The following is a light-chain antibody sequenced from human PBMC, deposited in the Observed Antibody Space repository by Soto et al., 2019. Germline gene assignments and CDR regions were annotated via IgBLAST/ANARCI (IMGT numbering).Light chain of an antibody. CDR1: ISNIGKDT. CDR2: NDD. CDR3: STWDDSLNGWV. V-gene: IGLV1-44*01. Sequence: QSVLTQQPSVSGTPGLRVNTACSGGISNIGKDTVNWYQQLPGTAPKLLMFNDDKRPSGGPDRFSGSRSGTSASLAISGLQSDDEAVYCCSTWDDSLNGWVFGGGTKLTVL. J-gene: IGLJ3*02.